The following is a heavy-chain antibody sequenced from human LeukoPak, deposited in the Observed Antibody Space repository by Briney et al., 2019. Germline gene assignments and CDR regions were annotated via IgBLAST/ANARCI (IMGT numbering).Heavy chain of an antibody. Sequence: GGSLRLSCAASGFTFNTCSMNWVRQAPGKGLEWVSSISSSSSYIYYADSVKGRFTISRDNAKNSLYLQMNSLRAEDTAVYYCARAYSETYGLGYYYMDVWGKGTTVTISS. J-gene: IGHJ6*03. V-gene: IGHV3-21*01. D-gene: IGHD1-26*01. CDR1: GFTFNTCS. CDR3: ARAYSETYGLGYYYMDV. CDR2: ISSSSSYI.